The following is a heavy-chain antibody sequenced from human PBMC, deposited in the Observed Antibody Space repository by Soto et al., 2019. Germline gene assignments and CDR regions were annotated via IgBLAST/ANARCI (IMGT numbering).Heavy chain of an antibody. J-gene: IGHJ4*02. Sequence: PGGSLRLSCAASGFTFSTYSMNWVRQAPGKGLEWVSYISSSSSTIFYTDSVKGRFSLKLSSLTAADTAVYYCARHDDYYGPKRFFNYWGQGSLVTVYS. CDR3: FFNY. V-gene: IGHV3-48*01. D-gene: IGHD3-10*01. CDR2: ISSSSSTI. CDR1: GFTFSTYS.